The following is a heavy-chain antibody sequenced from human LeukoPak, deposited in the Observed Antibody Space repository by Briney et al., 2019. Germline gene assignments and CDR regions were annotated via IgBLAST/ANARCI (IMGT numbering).Heavy chain of an antibody. J-gene: IGHJ4*02. CDR2: IYNSGST. D-gene: IGHD3-10*01. CDR3: ARQTFGVLYFDS. CDR1: RGSLSRGSSY. Sequence: PSETLSLTCIVSRGSLSRGSSYWSWIRHPAGKGLEWMGRIYNSGSTNYHPSLKSRVTISTDMSKNQISLKLSSVTAADTAVYYCARQTFGVLYFDSWGQGTLVIVSS. V-gene: IGHV4-61*02.